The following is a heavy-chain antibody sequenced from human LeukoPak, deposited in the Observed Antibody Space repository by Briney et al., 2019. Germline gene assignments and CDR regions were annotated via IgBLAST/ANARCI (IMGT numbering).Heavy chain of an antibody. V-gene: IGHV3-30*02. J-gene: IGHJ4*02. CDR1: GFTFSSYG. CDR3: ARDGPAPSMTTVTSNY. Sequence: GGSLRLSCAASGFTFSSYGMHWVRQAPGRGLEWVAFINYDGSDKYYTDSVKGRFTISRDNSKNTLYLQMNSMRTEDTAVYYCARDGPAPSMTTVTSNYWGQGTLVTVSS. D-gene: IGHD4-17*01. CDR2: INYDGSDK.